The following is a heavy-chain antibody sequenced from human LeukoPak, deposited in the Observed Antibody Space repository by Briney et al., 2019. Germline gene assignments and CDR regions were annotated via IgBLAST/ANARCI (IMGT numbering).Heavy chain of an antibody. CDR2: ICTSGST. CDR1: GGSISSGSYY. J-gene: IGHJ4*02. CDR3: ARATVTLIDY. Sequence: TSQTLSLTCTVSGGSISSGSYYWSWIRQPAGKGLEWIGRICTSGSTNYNPSLKSRVTISVDTSKNQFSLKLSSVTAADTAVYYCARATVTLIDYWGQGTLVTVSS. D-gene: IGHD4-11*01. V-gene: IGHV4-61*02.